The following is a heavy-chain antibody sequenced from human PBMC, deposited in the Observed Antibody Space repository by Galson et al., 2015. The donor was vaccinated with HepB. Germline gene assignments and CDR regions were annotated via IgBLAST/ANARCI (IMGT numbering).Heavy chain of an antibody. CDR3: ARGSSGLGSGSYYIISFDY. D-gene: IGHD3-10*01. J-gene: IGHJ4*02. Sequence: SVKVSCKASGYTFTSYGISWVRQAPGQGLEWMGWISAYNGNTNYAQKLQGRVTMTTDTSTSTAYMELRSLRSDDTAVYYCARGSSGLGSGSYYIISFDYWGQGTLVTVSS. V-gene: IGHV1-18*01. CDR2: ISAYNGNT. CDR1: GYTFTSYG.